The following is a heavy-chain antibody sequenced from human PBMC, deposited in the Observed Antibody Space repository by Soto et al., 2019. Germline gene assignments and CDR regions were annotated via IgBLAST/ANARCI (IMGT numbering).Heavy chain of an antibody. CDR1: GGTFSSYA. CDR3: ARDGGYCSSTSCSYYYYYGMDV. Sequence: QVQLVQSGAEVKKPGSSVKVSCKASGGTFSSYAISWVRQAPGQGLEWMGGIIPIFGTANYAQKVQGRVTITADESTSTAYMELSSLRSEDTAVYYCARDGGYCSSTSCSYYYYYGMDVWGQGTTVTVSS. J-gene: IGHJ6*02. CDR2: IIPIFGTA. D-gene: IGHD2-2*01. V-gene: IGHV1-69*01.